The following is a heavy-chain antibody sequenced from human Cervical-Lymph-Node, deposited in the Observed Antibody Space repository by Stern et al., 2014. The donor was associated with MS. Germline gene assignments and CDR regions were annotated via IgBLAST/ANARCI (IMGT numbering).Heavy chain of an antibody. CDR3: ARGATQAFDP. V-gene: IGHV4-59*01. CDR2: IYYSRSN. Sequence: VQLVESGPGLVKPSETLSLTCTVSGGSISSYYLSWIRQPPGKGLEWIGYIYYSRSNTYKPSHKSRVTMSVDTSKNQFSLKLSSVTAADTAVYYCARGATQAFDPWGQGTLVTVSS. CDR1: GGSISSYY. J-gene: IGHJ5*02.